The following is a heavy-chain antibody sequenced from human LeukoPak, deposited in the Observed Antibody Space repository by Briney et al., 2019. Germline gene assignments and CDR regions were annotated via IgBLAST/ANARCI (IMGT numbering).Heavy chain of an antibody. Sequence: PGGSLRLSCVASGFTLSTYGMHWLRQAPGKGLEWVAFIRYDGSDKFYGDSAKGRFTTSRDNSKNTLYLQMSRLRVEDTAVYYCAKDLDCSGGTCHKAFDCWGQGTLVTVSS. V-gene: IGHV3-30*02. CDR3: AKDLDCSGGTCHKAFDC. D-gene: IGHD2-15*01. CDR1: GFTLSTYG. CDR2: IRYDGSDK. J-gene: IGHJ4*02.